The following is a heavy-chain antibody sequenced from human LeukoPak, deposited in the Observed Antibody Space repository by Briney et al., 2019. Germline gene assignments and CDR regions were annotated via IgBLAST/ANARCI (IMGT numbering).Heavy chain of an antibody. CDR1: GFTVSSNY. J-gene: IGHJ4*02. V-gene: IGHV3-53*01. D-gene: IGHD1-26*01. CDR3: ARVGSYYDLDS. CDR2: FYSGGST. Sequence: GSLRLSCAASGFTVSSNYMSWVRQAPGKGLEWVSVFYSGGSTYYADSVKGRFTISRDSAKNSLYLQMNSLGAEDTAVYYCARVGSYYDLDSWGQGTLVTVSS.